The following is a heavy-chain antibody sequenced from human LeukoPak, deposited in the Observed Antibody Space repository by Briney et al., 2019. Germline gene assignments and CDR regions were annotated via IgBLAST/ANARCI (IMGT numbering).Heavy chain of an antibody. V-gene: IGHV3-30*04. Sequence: GGSLRLSCAASGFTFSSYAMSWVRQAPGKGLEWVAVTSYDGSNKYYADSVKGRFTISRDNSKNTLYLQMNSLKAEDTAMYYCARVTSSTWSLFDYWGQGTLVTVSS. CDR2: TSYDGSNK. CDR3: ARVTSSTWSLFDY. CDR1: GFTFSSYA. D-gene: IGHD6-13*01. J-gene: IGHJ4*02.